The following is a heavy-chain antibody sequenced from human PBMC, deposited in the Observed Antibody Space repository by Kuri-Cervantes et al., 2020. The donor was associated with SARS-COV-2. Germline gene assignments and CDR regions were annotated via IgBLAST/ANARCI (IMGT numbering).Heavy chain of an antibody. CDR1: GFTFSSYG. V-gene: IGHV3-30*03. Sequence: GESLKISCVASGFTFSSYGMHWVRQAPGKGLEWVAVISYDGTNKYFADSVKGRFTISRDNSKNTLYLQMNSLRAEDTAIYYCAREYCSSSTCYRMSAEYFQPWGQGTLVTVSS. D-gene: IGHD2-2*02. CDR2: ISYDGTNK. CDR3: AREYCSSSTCYRMSAEYFQP. J-gene: IGHJ1*01.